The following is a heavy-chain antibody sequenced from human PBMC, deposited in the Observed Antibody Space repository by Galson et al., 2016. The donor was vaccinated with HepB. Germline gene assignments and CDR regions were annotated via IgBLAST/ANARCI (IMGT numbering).Heavy chain of an antibody. D-gene: IGHD2-2*01. CDR3: ARDHRKLPAAIVRYGMDV. CDR1: GFTFSSYA. V-gene: IGHV3-30*04. Sequence: SLRLSCAASGFTFSSYAMHWVRQAPGKGLEWVAGISYDGSNKYYADSVKGRFTISRDNSKNTLYLQMNSLRAEDTAVYYCARDHRKLPAAIVRYGMDVWGQGTTVTVSS. CDR2: ISYDGSNK. J-gene: IGHJ6*02.